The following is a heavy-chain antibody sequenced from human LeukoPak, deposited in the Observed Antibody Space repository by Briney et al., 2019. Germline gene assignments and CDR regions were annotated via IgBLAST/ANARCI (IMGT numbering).Heavy chain of an antibody. Sequence: ASVKVSCKASGYTFTSYGISWVRQAPGQGLEWMGWISAYNGNTNYAQKLQGRVTMTTDTSTSTAYMELRSLRSDDTAVYYCARDSDTYDFWSGYYVYWGQGTPVTVSS. CDR3: ARDSDTYDFWSGYYVY. V-gene: IGHV1-18*01. CDR2: ISAYNGNT. CDR1: GYTFTSYG. J-gene: IGHJ4*02. D-gene: IGHD3-3*01.